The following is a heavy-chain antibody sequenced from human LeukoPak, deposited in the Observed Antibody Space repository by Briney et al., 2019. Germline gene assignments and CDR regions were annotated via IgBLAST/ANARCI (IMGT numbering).Heavy chain of an antibody. J-gene: IGHJ6*03. V-gene: IGHV3-21*01. CDR1: GFTFSSYS. CDR3: ARDRVVSNYYYYYMDV. CDR2: ISSSSSYI. D-gene: IGHD2-8*02. Sequence: PGGSLRLSCAASGFTFSSYSMNWVRQAPGKGLEWVSSISSSSSYIYYADSVKGRFTISRDNAKNSLYLQMNSLGAEDMAVYYCARDRVVSNYYYYYMDVWGKGTTVTISS.